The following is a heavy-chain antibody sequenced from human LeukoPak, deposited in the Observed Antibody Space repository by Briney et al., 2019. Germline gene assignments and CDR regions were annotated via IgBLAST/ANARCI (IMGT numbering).Heavy chain of an antibody. J-gene: IGHJ4*02. Sequence: SETLSLTCTVSGGSISSSSYYWGWIRQPPGKGLEWIGSIYYSGSTYYNPSLKSRVTITGDTSKNQFSLKLSSATAADTAVYYCARRIATAGDYWGQGTLVTVSS. CDR3: ARRIATAGDY. D-gene: IGHD6-13*01. CDR1: GGSISSSSYY. V-gene: IGHV4-39*01. CDR2: IYYSGST.